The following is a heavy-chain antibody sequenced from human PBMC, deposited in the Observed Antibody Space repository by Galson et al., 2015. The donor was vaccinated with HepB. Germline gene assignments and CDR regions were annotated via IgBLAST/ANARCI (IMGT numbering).Heavy chain of an antibody. CDR2: ISSSSSYT. D-gene: IGHD3-22*01. CDR3: ARVSADDSSGTLFDY. CDR1: GFTFSDNY. Sequence: LRLSCAASGFTFSDNYMSWIRQAPGKGLEWVSYISSSSSYTNYADSVKGRFTISRDNAKNSLYLQMNSLRAEDTAVYYCARVSADDSSGTLFDYWGQGTLVSVSS. J-gene: IGHJ4*02. V-gene: IGHV3-11*06.